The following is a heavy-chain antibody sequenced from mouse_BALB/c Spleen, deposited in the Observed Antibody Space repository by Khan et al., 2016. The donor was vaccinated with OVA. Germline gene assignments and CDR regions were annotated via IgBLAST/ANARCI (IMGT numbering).Heavy chain of an antibody. Sequence: EVKLQESGPGLVKPSQSLSLTCTVTGYSITSGYGWNWIRQFPGNKLEWMGYISSSGSTNYNPSLKSRISITRDTSKNQFFLQLNSVTTEDTATYNCARTARIKYWGQGTTLTVSS. V-gene: IGHV3-2*02. CDR1: GYSITSGYG. CDR2: ISSSGST. D-gene: IGHD1-2*01. CDR3: ARTARIKY. J-gene: IGHJ2*01.